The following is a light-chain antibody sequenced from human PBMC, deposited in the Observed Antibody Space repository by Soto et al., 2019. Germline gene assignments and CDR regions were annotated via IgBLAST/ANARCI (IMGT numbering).Light chain of an antibody. J-gene: IGKJ1*01. CDR2: DAS. CDR1: QSVGSS. V-gene: IGKV3-20*01. CDR3: QQYGSSPRT. Sequence: EIVLTQSPATLSLSPGERATLSCRVSQSVGSSLAWYQQKPGQAPRLLIYDASNRATGIPARFSGSGSGTDFTLTISRLEPEDFAVYYCQQYGSSPRTFGQGTK.